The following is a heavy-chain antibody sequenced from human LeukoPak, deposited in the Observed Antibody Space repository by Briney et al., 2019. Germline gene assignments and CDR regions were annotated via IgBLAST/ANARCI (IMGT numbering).Heavy chain of an antibody. V-gene: IGHV3-48*03. J-gene: IGHJ4*02. D-gene: IGHD1-26*01. CDR2: ISNSGSSV. Sequence: GGSLRLSCAASGFTFSSYEMNWVRQAPGEGLEWISYISNSGSSVKYADSVKGRFTISRDNAKNSLYLQMDSLRVEDTAIYYCTTDHMGATVEFDFWGQGTLVTVSS. CDR1: GFTFSSYE. CDR3: TTDHMGATVEFDF.